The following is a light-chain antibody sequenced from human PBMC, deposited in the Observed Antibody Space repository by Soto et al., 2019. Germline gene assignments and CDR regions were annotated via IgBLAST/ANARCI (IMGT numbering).Light chain of an antibody. CDR3: QQSYSSPPT. Sequence: DIQMTQSPSSLSASVEDRVIITCRASQSISNHLNWYQQKPGKAPKLRIFAASSLQSGVPSRFSGSRSGPDSTLTISSLQPEDFATYYCQQSYSSPPTFGQGTKVDIK. CDR2: AAS. CDR1: QSISNH. V-gene: IGKV1-39*01. J-gene: IGKJ1*01.